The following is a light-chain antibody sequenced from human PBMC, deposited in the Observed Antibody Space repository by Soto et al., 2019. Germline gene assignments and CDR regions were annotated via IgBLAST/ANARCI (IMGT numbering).Light chain of an antibody. Sequence: EIVLTQSPGTLSLSPGERATLSCRASQSVSSSHLAWYQQKPGQAPRLLIYGASSRATGIPDRFSGSGSGTDFTLTISRLEPEDFAVYYCQQYHSSPWTFGQGTKVEIK. V-gene: IGKV3-20*01. CDR2: GAS. CDR1: QSVSSSH. J-gene: IGKJ1*01. CDR3: QQYHSSPWT.